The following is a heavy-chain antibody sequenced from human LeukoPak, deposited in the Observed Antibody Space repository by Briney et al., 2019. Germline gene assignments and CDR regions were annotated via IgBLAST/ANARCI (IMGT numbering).Heavy chain of an antibody. D-gene: IGHD4-17*01. J-gene: IGHJ4*01. CDR1: GYTFTTYA. Sequence: ASVKVSCKASGYTFTTYAIHWVRQAPGQRLEWMGWINPGNDNTKYSQKFQGRLTITRDTSASAAYMELSNLRSGDTAVYYCARDYGDYSYFYYWGHGTLVTVSS. CDR3: ARDYGDYSYFYY. CDR2: INPGNDNT. V-gene: IGHV1-3*01.